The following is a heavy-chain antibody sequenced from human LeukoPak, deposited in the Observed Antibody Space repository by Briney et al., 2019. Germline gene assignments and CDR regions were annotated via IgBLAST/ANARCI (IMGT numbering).Heavy chain of an antibody. V-gene: IGHV4-59*01. J-gene: IGHJ4*02. D-gene: IGHD2-15*01. Sequence: PSETLSLTCTDPGGSISSYYWSWIRQPPGKGLEWIGYIYYSGSTNYNPSLKSRVTISVDTSKNQFSLKLSSVTAADTAVYYCARDRDSGLFDYWGQGTLVTVSS. CDR1: GGSISSYY. CDR3: ARDRDSGLFDY. CDR2: IYYSGST.